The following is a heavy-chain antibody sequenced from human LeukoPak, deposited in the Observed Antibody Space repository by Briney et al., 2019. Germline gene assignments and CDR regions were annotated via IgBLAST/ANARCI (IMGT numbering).Heavy chain of an antibody. CDR2: IGGSGADT. V-gene: IGHV3-23*01. Sequence: GGSLRLSCAPSGFSFSNYARSWVRQARGKGLEWVSSIGGSGADTYYPDSVKGRFTISRDNSKNTLFLQMNSLKDEDTAVYYCVKRPGSSSSGTFEYWGQGTLVTVSS. D-gene: IGHD6-6*01. CDR3: VKRPGSSSSGTFEY. CDR1: GFSFSNYA. J-gene: IGHJ4*02.